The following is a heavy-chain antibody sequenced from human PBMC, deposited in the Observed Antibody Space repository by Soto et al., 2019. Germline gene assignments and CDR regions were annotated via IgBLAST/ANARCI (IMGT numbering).Heavy chain of an antibody. J-gene: IGHJ4*02. CDR1: GGSFSSHG. D-gene: IGHD1-26*01. V-gene: IGHV1-69*06. CDR2: IIPTFGTA. CDR3: ASERSAQYFDA. Sequence: QVQLVQSGTVVQRRGSSVKVSCQASGGSFSSHGMAWVRQAPGQGLEWMGGIIPTFGTATYAPKFQGRVTITADKSTNTPYTELSTLRSEDTAVYFCASERSAQYFDAWGEGPLITVSS.